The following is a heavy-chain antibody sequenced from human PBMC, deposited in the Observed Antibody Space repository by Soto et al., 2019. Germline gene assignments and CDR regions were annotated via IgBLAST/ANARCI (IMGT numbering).Heavy chain of an antibody. CDR1: GFIFTDYS. Sequence: PGGSLRLSCAASGFIFTDYSMTWIRQAPGKGLEWVSYISNGDETTHYADSVKGRFIVSRDNSKNTLYLQMGSLRAEDMAVYYCAKGGRYSSSSLDYWGRGTLVTVSS. CDR2: ISNGDETT. D-gene: IGHD6-6*01. J-gene: IGHJ4*01. CDR3: AKGGRYSSSSLDY. V-gene: IGHV3-11*04.